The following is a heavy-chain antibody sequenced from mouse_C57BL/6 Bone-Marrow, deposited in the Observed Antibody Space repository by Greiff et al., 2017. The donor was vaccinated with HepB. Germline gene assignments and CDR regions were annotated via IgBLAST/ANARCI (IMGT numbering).Heavy chain of an antibody. D-gene: IGHD2-4*01. J-gene: IGHJ2*01. Sequence: EVMLVESGGGLVKPGGSLKLSCAASGFTFSDYGMHWVRQAPEKGLEWVAYISSGSSTIYYADTVKGRFSISRDNAKNTLFLQMTSLRSEDTAMYYCARGDYAGGYYFDYWGQGTTLTVSS. CDR2: ISSGSSTI. CDR1: GFTFSDYG. CDR3: ARGDYAGGYYFDY. V-gene: IGHV5-17*01.